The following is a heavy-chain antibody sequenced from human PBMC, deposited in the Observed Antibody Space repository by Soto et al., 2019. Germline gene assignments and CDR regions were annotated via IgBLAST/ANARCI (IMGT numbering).Heavy chain of an antibody. D-gene: IGHD3-9*01. Sequence: SETLSLTCTVSGASISSSYLSWIRQPPGKGLECIGYIFHSGTTNYNPSLKSRVTISVDTSKNQFSLKLSSVTAADTAVYYCARGRDILTGYLDYWGQGTLVTVSS. CDR1: GASISSSY. V-gene: IGHV4-59*12. J-gene: IGHJ4*02. CDR2: IFHSGTT. CDR3: ARGRDILTGYLDY.